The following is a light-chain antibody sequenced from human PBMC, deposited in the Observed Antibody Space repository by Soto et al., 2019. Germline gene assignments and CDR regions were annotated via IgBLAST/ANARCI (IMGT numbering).Light chain of an antibody. CDR2: EVN. J-gene: IGLJ1*01. CDR3: SSYGGYNNVV. V-gene: IGLV2-8*01. Sequence: QSVLTQPPSASGSPGQSVTISCTGTSSDVGGYNYFSWFQQHPGKAPKLIIHEVNQRPSGVPDRFSGSKSGNTASLTVSGLQAEDEGTYYCSSYGGYNNVVFGTGTKLTVL. CDR1: SSDVGGYNY.